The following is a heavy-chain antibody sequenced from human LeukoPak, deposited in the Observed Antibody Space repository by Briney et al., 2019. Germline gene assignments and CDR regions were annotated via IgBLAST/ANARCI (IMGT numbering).Heavy chain of an antibody. CDR3: ARVPIPPYSSSWYQPFDY. CDR1: GYTFTSYD. CDR2: ISAYNGNT. D-gene: IGHD6-13*01. V-gene: IGHV1-18*01. J-gene: IGHJ4*02. Sequence: ASVKVSCKASGYTFTSYDISWVRQAPGQGPDWMGWISAYNGNTNYAQKLQGRVPMTTDTSTSTAYMELRSLRSDDSAVYFCARVPIPPYSSSWYQPFDYWGQGTLVTVSS.